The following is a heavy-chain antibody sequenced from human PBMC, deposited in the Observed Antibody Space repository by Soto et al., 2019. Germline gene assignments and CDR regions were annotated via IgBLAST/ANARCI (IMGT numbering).Heavy chain of an antibody. CDR1: GYTFTGYY. V-gene: IGHV1-2*02. D-gene: IGHD5-12*01. Sequence: ASVKVSCKASGYTFTGYYIHWVRQAPGQGLEWMGWINPNSGASNYAQKFQGRVAMTRDTSISTAYMELSRLRSGDTAVYYCARDLVSTIGDFDYWGLGTLVTVSS. J-gene: IGHJ4*02. CDR3: ARDLVSTIGDFDY. CDR2: INPNSGAS.